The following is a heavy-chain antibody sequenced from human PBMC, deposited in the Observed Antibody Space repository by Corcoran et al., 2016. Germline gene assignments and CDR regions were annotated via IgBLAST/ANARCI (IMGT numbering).Heavy chain of an antibody. V-gene: IGHV1-18*01. CDR1: GYTFTSYG. J-gene: IGHJ4*02. D-gene: IGHD3-16*02. Sequence: QVQLVQSGAEVKKPGASVKVSCKASGYTFTSYGISWVRQAPGQGLEWMGWISAYNGNTNYAQKLQGRVTMTTDTSTSTAYMELRSLRSDDTAVYYCAGGDLLKYYDYVWGSYRPFFDYWGQGTLVTVSS. CDR3: AGGDLLKYYDYVWGSYRPFFDY. CDR2: ISAYNGNT.